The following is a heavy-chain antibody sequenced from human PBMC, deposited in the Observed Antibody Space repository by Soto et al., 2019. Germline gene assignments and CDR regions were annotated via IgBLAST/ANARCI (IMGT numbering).Heavy chain of an antibody. CDR2: IAHDGHT. V-gene: IGHV4-4*02. CDR1: GGSITTSVL. Sequence: SETLSLTCDVSGGSITTSVLWTWVRQFPGRGLEWIGEIAHDGHTNYNPSLSGRVTMSVDLSNSQFSLNVASVNAADTAMYYCASRQLALDHWGQGTPVTVSS. J-gene: IGHJ1*01. D-gene: IGHD6-13*01. CDR3: ASRQLALDH.